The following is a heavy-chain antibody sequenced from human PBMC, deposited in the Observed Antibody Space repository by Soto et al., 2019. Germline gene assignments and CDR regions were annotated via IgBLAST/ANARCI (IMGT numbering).Heavy chain of an antibody. Sequence: GASVKVSCKAPGYTFTGYYMHWVRQAPGQGLEWMGWINPNSGGTNYAQKFQGRVTMTRDTSISTAYMELSRLRSDDTAVYYCARVGTEPGLRYYEYLNYGMDVWGPGTTVTV. CDR1: GYTFTGYY. D-gene: IGHD3-9*01. V-gene: IGHV1-2*02. CDR3: ARVGTEPGLRYYEYLNYGMDV. CDR2: INPNSGGT. J-gene: IGHJ6*02.